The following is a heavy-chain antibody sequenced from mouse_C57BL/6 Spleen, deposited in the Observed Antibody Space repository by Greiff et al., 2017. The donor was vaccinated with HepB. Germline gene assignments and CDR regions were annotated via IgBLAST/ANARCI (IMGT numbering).Heavy chain of an antibody. V-gene: IGHV1-81*01. Sequence: QVQLQQSGAELARPGASVKLSCKASGYTFTSYGISWVKQRTGQGLEWIGEIYPRSGNTYYNEKFKGKATLTADKSSSTAYMELRSLTSEDSAVYFCARYDGYYSSYWYFDVWGTGTTVTVSS. CDR2: IYPRSGNT. CDR1: GYTFTSYG. D-gene: IGHD2-3*01. CDR3: ARYDGYYSSYWYFDV. J-gene: IGHJ1*03.